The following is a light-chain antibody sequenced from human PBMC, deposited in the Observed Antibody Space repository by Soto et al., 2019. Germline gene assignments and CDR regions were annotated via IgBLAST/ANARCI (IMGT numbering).Light chain of an antibody. CDR2: DVN. CDR1: SSDVGVYHY. Sequence: QSVLTQPRSVSGSPGQSVTLSCTGTSSDVGVYHYVSWYQHHPGKAPKIIIYDVNKRPSGVPDRFSGSKSGNTASLTISGLQTEDEADYYCCSYAGSYTLVFGGGTKVTV. CDR3: CSYAGSYTLV. J-gene: IGLJ2*01. V-gene: IGLV2-11*01.